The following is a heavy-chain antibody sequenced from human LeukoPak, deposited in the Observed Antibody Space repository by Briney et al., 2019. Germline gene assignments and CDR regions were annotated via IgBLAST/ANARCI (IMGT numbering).Heavy chain of an antibody. CDR3: ARGRSPIGIAAAETGAFDI. D-gene: IGHD6-13*01. CDR1: GGFISSSSYY. V-gene: IGHV4-39*07. CDR2: IYCSGST. Sequence: SETLSLTCTVSGGFISSSSYYWGWIRQPPGKGLEWIGSIYCSGSTYYNPSLKSRVTISVDTSKNQFSLKLSSVTAADTAVYYCARGRSPIGIAAAETGAFDIWGQGTMVTVSS. J-gene: IGHJ3*02.